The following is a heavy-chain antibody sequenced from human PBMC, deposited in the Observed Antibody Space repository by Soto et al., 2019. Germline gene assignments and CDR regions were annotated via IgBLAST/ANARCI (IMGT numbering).Heavy chain of an antibody. CDR1: GGSISSGGFY. D-gene: IGHD3-10*01. CDR2: IYHSGST. J-gene: IGHJ1*01. Sequence: QVQLQESGPGLVKPSQTLSLTCTVSGGSISSGGFYWTWIRQHPGKGLEWIGYIYHSGSTYYNPSLKSRVTISVDTSKNQFSLNLNSVTVADTAVYYCARDGSGIEYFQHWGQGTLVTVSS. CDR3: ARDGSGIEYFQH. V-gene: IGHV4-31*03.